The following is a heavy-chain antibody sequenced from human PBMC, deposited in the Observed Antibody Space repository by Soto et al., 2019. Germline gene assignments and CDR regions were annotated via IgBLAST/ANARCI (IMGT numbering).Heavy chain of an antibody. CDR1: SYSIISTNW. CDR3: ARVHNLVGTIPALDS. D-gene: IGHD5-12*01. V-gene: IGHV4-4*02. CDR2: IYHSGSA. J-gene: IGHJ4*02. Sequence: TLSLTCTVSSYSIISTNWWTWVRQPPGKGLEWIGEIYHSGSANYNPSLRSRVTISVDKSNNQFSLNLSSMTAADTALYYCARVHNLVGTIPALDSWGRGTLVTVSS.